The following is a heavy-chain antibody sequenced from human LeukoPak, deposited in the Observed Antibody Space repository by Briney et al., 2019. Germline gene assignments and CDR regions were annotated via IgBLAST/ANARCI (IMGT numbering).Heavy chain of an antibody. CDR3: ARAVAGRGASTQWLVPDY. D-gene: IGHD6-19*01. CDR2: INPSGGTT. Sequence: ASVKVSCKASGYTFTSYHMHWVRQAPGQGLEWMGIINPSGGTTNYAQKFRGRVTMTRDMSTSTVYMELSSLRSEDTAVYYCARAVAGRGASTQWLVPDYWGQGTLVTVSS. CDR1: GYTFTSYH. J-gene: IGHJ4*02. V-gene: IGHV1-46*01.